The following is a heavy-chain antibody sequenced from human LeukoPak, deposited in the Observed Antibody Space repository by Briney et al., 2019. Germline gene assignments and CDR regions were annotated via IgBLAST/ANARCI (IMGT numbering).Heavy chain of an antibody. D-gene: IGHD2-2*01. CDR1: GGTFSSYA. Sequence: ASVKVSCKASGGTFSSYAISWVRQAPGQGLEWMGGIIPIFGTANYAQKFQGRVTITTDESTSTAYMELSSLRSEDTAVYYCARGAYCSSTSCLWGYMDVRGKGTTVTVSS. J-gene: IGHJ6*03. V-gene: IGHV1-69*05. CDR3: ARGAYCSSTSCLWGYMDV. CDR2: IIPIFGTA.